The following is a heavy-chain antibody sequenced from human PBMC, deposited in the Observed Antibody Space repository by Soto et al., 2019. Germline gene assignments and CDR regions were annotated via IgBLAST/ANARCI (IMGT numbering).Heavy chain of an antibody. Sequence: SETLSLTCTVSGGSISNYFCNWIRQPAGKGLGWIGRIDNSGSTNYNPSLKSRITMSADTSRNQFSLKLNSVTAADTAVYYCARGGQDFWSGPFDYWGQGALVTVSS. D-gene: IGHD3-3*01. CDR3: ARGGQDFWSGPFDY. V-gene: IGHV4-4*07. CDR2: IDNSGST. J-gene: IGHJ4*02. CDR1: GGSISNYF.